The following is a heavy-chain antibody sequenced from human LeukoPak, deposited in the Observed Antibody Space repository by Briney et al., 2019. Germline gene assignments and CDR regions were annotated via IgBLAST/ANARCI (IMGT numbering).Heavy chain of an antibody. CDR3: ARGASNRFDY. Sequence: GGSLRLSCAASEFTFSNYAMSWVRQAPGKGLVWVSRIYTDGSSTNYADSVKGRFTISRDNAKNTLYLQMNSLRGEDTAVYYCARGASNRFDYWGQGTLVTVSS. D-gene: IGHD1-14*01. J-gene: IGHJ4*02. CDR2: IYTDGSST. CDR1: EFTFSNYA. V-gene: IGHV3-74*01.